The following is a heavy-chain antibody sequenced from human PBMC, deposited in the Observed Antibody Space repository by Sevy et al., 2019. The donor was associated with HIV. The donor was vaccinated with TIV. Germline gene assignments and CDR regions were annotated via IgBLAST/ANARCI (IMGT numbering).Heavy chain of an antibody. V-gene: IGHV4-59*01. CDR3: ARTSYYGSNSGATRNYYYYYYMDV. J-gene: IGHJ6*03. CDR1: GGSISSYY. D-gene: IGHD1-26*01. Sequence: SETLSLTCTVSGGSISSYYWSWIRQPPGKGLEWIGYIYYSGSTNYNPSLKSRVTISVDTSKNHFSLKLSSVTAADTAVYYCARTSYYGSNSGATRNYYYYYYMDVWGKGTTVTVSS. CDR2: IYYSGST.